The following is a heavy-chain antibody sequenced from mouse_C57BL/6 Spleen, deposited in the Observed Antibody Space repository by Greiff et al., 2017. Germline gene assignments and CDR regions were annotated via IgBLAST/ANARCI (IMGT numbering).Heavy chain of an antibody. D-gene: IGHD2-4*01. CDR1: GFTFSDYY. J-gene: IGHJ4*01. V-gene: IGHV5-16*01. Sequence: EVNVVESEGGLMQPGSSMKLSCTATGFTFSDYYMAWVRQVPEKGLEWVANIIYDGSSTYYLDSLKSRFIISRDNANNILYLQMSSLKSEYTATDYWAAYDSTGAMDYWGQGTSVTVSS. CDR3: AAYDSTGAMDY. CDR2: IIYDGSST.